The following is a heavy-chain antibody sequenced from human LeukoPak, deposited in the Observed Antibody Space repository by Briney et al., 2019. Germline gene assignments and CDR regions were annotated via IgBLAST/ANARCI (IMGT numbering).Heavy chain of an antibody. CDR2: IYSVGST. Sequence: GGSLRLSCAASGFTVSNNYMGWVRQAPAKGLEWVSVIYSVGSTYYADSVRGRFTISRDNSKNTLYLQMNSLRVEDTAVYYCVGSLAYCGGDCRLGDYWGQGTLVTVSS. J-gene: IGHJ4*02. CDR3: VGSLAYCGGDCRLGDY. CDR1: GFTVSNNY. D-gene: IGHD2-21*02. V-gene: IGHV3-66*01.